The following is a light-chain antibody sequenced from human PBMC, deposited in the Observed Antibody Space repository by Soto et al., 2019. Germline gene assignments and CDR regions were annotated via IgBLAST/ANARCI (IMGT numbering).Light chain of an antibody. CDR1: GSDVGGYNY. CDR3: CSYAGSYTLYV. V-gene: IGLV2-11*01. J-gene: IGLJ1*01. CDR2: DVS. Sequence: QSALTQPRSVSGSPGQSVTISCTGTGSDVGGYNYVSWYQQHPGKAPKLMIYDVSKRPSGVPDRFSGSKSGNTASLTISGLQAEVEADYYCCSYAGSYTLYVFGTGTKVTV.